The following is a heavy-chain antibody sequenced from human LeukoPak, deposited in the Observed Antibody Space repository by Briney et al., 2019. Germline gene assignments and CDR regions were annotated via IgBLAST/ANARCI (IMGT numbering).Heavy chain of an antibody. D-gene: IGHD6-6*01. CDR1: GCTISSYE. V-gene: IGHV3-48*03. Sequence: PGGPLILSCAASGCTISSYEINWGRLPPEQGLELGSYISSGSSSIFYADSVKDRFTISRDYSKNSLYPQINRLRADATAVYYCARGGIAARFVYWGEGALVTVSS. J-gene: IGHJ4*02. CDR3: ARGGIAARFVY. CDR2: ISSGSSSI.